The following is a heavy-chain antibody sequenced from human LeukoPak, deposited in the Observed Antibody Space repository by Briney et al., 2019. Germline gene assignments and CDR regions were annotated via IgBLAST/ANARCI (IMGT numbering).Heavy chain of an antibody. D-gene: IGHD3-3*01. CDR1: GFTFSSYA. V-gene: IGHV3-30-3*01. J-gene: IGHJ6*03. CDR2: ISYDGSNK. CDR3: ARDTIFGVVHKKVNMDV. Sequence: GRSLRLSCAASGFTFSSYAMHWVRQAPGKGLEWVAVISYDGSNKYYADSVKGRFTISRDNSKNTLYLQMNSLRAEDTAVYYCARDTIFGVVHKKVNMDVWGKGTTVTVSS.